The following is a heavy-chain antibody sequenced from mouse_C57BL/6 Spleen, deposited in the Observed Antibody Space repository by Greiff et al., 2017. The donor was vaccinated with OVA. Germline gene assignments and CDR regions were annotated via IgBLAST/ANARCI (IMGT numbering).Heavy chain of an antibody. Sequence: VQLQQSGPELVKPGASVKISCKASGYAFSSSWMNWVKQRPGKGLEWIGRIYPGDGDTNYNGKFKGKATLTADKSSSTAYMQLSSLTSEDSAVYFCARSDLLLRGDWFAYWGQGTLVTVSA. D-gene: IGHD1-1*01. V-gene: IGHV1-82*01. J-gene: IGHJ3*01. CDR1: GYAFSSSW. CDR3: ARSDLLLRGDWFAY. CDR2: IYPGDGDT.